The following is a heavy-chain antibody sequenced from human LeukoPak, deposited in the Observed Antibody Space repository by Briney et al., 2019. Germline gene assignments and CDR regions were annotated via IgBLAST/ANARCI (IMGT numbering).Heavy chain of an antibody. Sequence: GGSLRLSCAASAFTFSSYAMSWVRQAPGKGLEWVAVISYDGSNKYYADSVKGQFTISRDNSKNTLYLQMNSLRAEDTAVYYCAREAYCGGDCYPQDYYYYGMDVWGQGTTVTVSS. CDR2: ISYDGSNK. CDR3: AREAYCGGDCYPQDYYYYGMDV. J-gene: IGHJ6*02. D-gene: IGHD2-21*02. V-gene: IGHV3-30*04. CDR1: AFTFSSYA.